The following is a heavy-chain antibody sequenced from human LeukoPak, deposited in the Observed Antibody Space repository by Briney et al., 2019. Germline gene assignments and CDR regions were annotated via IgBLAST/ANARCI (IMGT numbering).Heavy chain of an antibody. V-gene: IGHV4-34*01. D-gene: IGHD3-3*01. CDR1: GGSFSGYY. CDR2: INHSGST. J-gene: IGHJ4*02. Sequence: SETLSLTCAVYGGSFSGYYWSWIRQPPGKGLEWIGEINHSGSTNYNPSLKSRVTISVDTSKNQFSLKLSSVTAADTAVYYCARRSGFIDYWGQGTLVTASS. CDR3: ARRSGFIDY.